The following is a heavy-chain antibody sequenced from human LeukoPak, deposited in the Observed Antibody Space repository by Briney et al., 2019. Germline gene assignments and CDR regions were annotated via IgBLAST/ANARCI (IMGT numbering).Heavy chain of an antibody. Sequence: PSEPMPLTCTASGGSIGSYYWNWIRQPPGKRLEWIGYIYYSGSTNYNPSLKSRVTISLNTSKNQFPLRLSSVTAADTAVYYCARSLYYYGSDSFDIWGQGTMVTVSS. CDR1: GGSIGSYY. V-gene: IGHV4-59*01. D-gene: IGHD3-10*01. CDR3: ARSLYYYGSDSFDI. J-gene: IGHJ3*02. CDR2: IYYSGST.